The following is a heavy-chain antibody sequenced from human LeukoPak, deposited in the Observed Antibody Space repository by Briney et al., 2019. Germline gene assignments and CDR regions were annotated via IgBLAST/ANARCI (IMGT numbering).Heavy chain of an antibody. D-gene: IGHD3-10*01. V-gene: IGHV4-34*01. CDR2: INHSGST. CDR1: GGSFSGYY. J-gene: IGHJ3*02. CDR3: ARDGSGSYPLAFDI. Sequence: KPSETLSLTCAVYGGSFSGYYWSWIRQPPGKGLEWIGEINHSGSTNYNPSLKSRVTISVDTSKNQFSLRLSSVAAADPAVYYCARDGSGSYPLAFDIWGQGTMVTVSS.